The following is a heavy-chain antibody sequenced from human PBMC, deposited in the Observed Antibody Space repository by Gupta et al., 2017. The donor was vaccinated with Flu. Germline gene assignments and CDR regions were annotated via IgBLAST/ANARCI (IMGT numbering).Heavy chain of an antibody. Sequence: WVRQAPGKGLEWVAVIWSDGTNRYYTDSVKGRFTISRDNSRNTLFLEMNSLRAEDTAVFYCARGPYCSSTSCFGLVDAFDMWGQGTMVIVSP. J-gene: IGHJ3*02. V-gene: IGHV3-33*01. CDR3: ARGPYCSSTSCFGLVDAFDM. CDR2: IWSDGTNR. D-gene: IGHD2-2*01.